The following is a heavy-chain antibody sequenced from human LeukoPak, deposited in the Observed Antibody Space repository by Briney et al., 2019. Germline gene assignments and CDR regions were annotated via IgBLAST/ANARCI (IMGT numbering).Heavy chain of an antibody. J-gene: IGHJ4*02. Sequence: GGSLRLSCAASGFTFSSYAMSWVRQAPGKGLEWVSAISGSGGSTYYADSVKGRFTISRDNAKSSLYLQMNSLTAEDTAVYFCGAGLLDYWGQGTLVTVSS. CDR3: GAGLLDY. CDR1: GFTFSSYA. V-gene: IGHV3-23*01. CDR2: ISGSGGST.